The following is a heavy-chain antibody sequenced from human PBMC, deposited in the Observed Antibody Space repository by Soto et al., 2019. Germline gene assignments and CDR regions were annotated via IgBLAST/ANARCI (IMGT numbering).Heavy chain of an antibody. V-gene: IGHV3-30-3*01. CDR3: ARTGPIAAAGTSLGTFNY. CDR2: VSYDGSSK. Sequence: HPGGSLRLSCAASGFTFSDYSMHWVRQAPGKGLEWVAVVSYDGSSKYYADSVEGRFTISRDNSKNTLSPQMNSLRAEDTALYYCARTGPIAAAGTSLGTFNYWGQGALVTVSS. J-gene: IGHJ4*02. CDR1: GFTFSDYS. D-gene: IGHD6-13*01.